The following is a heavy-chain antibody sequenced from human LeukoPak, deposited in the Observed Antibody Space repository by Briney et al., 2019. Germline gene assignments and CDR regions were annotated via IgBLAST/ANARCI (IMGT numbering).Heavy chain of an antibody. CDR2: IRDSGET. Sequence: GRSLRLSCAASGFTFSSYSMNWVRQAPGKGLEWVSLIRDSGETFYADSVKGRFTISRDNSKNTVYLQMNRLRVEDTAVYFCARDRAVTQVWVEFDSWGQGTLVTVSS. J-gene: IGHJ5*01. CDR1: GFTFSSYS. V-gene: IGHV3-66*03. CDR3: ARDRAVTQVWVEFDS. D-gene: IGHD3-16*01.